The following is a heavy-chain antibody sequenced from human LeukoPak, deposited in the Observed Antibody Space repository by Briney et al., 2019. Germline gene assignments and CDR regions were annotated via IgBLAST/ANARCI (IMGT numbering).Heavy chain of an antibody. J-gene: IGHJ5*02. Sequence: ASVKVSCKVSGYTLTELSMHWVRQAPGKGLEWMGGFDPEDGETIYAQKFQGRVTMTEDTSTDTAYMELSSLRSEDTAVYYCATLLPLHCSGGSCYSNWFDPWGQGTLVIVSS. D-gene: IGHD2-15*01. CDR1: GYTLTELS. CDR2: FDPEDGET. CDR3: ATLLPLHCSGGSCYSNWFDP. V-gene: IGHV1-24*01.